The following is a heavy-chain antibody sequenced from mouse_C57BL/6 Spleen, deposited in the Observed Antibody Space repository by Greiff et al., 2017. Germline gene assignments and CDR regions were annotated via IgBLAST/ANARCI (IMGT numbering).Heavy chain of an antibody. Sequence: QVQLKESGPELVKPGASVKISCKASGYAFSSSWMNWVKQRPGKGLEWIGRIYPGDRDTNYNGKFKGKATLTADKSSSTAYMQLSSLTSEDSAVYFCARLGDDYDGYYAMDYWGQGTSVTVSS. D-gene: IGHD2-4*01. CDR3: ARLGDDYDGYYAMDY. J-gene: IGHJ4*01. V-gene: IGHV1-82*01. CDR2: IYPGDRDT. CDR1: GYAFSSSW.